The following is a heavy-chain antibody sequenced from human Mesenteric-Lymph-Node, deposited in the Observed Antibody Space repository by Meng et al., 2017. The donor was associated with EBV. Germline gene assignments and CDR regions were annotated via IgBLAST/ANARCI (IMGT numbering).Heavy chain of an antibody. CDR1: GFTFSSYA. Sequence: GQVVGSGGGVVQPGRSLRLSCAASGFTFSSYAMHWVRQAPGKGLEWISYITSSGRTIYYADSVKGRFTISRDNAKNSLYLQMNSLRVEDTAVYYCARDPRLNNCFDPWGQGTLVTVSS. V-gene: IGHV3-48*04. D-gene: IGHD2-8*01. J-gene: IGHJ5*02. CDR3: ARDPRLNNCFDP. CDR2: ITSSGRTI.